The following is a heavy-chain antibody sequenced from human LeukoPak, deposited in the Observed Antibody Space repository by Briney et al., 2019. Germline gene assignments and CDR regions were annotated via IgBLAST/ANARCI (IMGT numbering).Heavy chain of an antibody. Sequence: GASVKVSCKVSGYTLTELSMHWVRQAPGKGLEWMGGFDPEDGETIYAQKFQGRVTMTEDTSTDTAYVELSSLRSEDTAVYYCATDKEGLGYDWYFDLWGRGTLVTVSS. D-gene: IGHD2-8*01. CDR3: ATDKEGLGYDWYFDL. V-gene: IGHV1-24*01. CDR2: FDPEDGET. CDR1: GYTLTELS. J-gene: IGHJ2*01.